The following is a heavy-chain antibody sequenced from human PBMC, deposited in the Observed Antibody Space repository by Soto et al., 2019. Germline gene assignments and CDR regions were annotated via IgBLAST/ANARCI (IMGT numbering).Heavy chain of an antibody. J-gene: IGHJ3*02. CDR2: ISGSGGST. V-gene: IGHV3-23*01. CDR1: GFTFSSYA. Sequence: GGSLRLSCAASGFTFSSYAMSWVRQAPGKGLELVSAISGSGGSTYYADSVKGRFTISRDNSKNTLYLQMNSLRAEDTAVYYCAKDSAAQDAFDIWGQGTMVTVSS. CDR3: AKDSAAQDAFDI. D-gene: IGHD6-25*01.